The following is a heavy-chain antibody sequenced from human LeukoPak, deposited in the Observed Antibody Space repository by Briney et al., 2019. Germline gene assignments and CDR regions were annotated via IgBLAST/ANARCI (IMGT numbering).Heavy chain of an antibody. CDR1: GYTFPDFY. CDR2: IYPNTGGT. D-gene: IGHD1-26*01. CDR3: AREKWYYDY. Sequence: ASVKVSCKASGYTFPDFYIHWVRQAPGQALEWMGWIYPNTGGTYDAQKFQGRLSMTRDTSITTACMELSSLRSDDTAVYYCAREKWYYDYWGQGTLVTVST. J-gene: IGHJ4*02. V-gene: IGHV1-2*02.